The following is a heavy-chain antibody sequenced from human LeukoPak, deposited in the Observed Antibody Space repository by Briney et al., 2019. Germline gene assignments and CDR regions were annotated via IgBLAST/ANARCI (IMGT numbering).Heavy chain of an antibody. J-gene: IGHJ4*02. Sequence: ASVKVSCKASGYSFTGLYIHWVRQAPGQGLEWMAWINPQIGATNYAQKFKGRITTTRDMSITTAYMEVTTLRSDDTAVYYCARGGDDSGLYFAYWGQGTLVTVS. V-gene: IGHV1-2*02. CDR2: INPQIGAT. CDR1: GYSFTGLY. D-gene: IGHD3-22*01. CDR3: ARGGDDSGLYFAY.